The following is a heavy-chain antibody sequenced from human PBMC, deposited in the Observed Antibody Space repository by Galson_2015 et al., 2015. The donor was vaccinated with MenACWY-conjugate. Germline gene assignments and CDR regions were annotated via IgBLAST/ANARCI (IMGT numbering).Heavy chain of an antibody. CDR3: ARDRPTFGVIRPLDP. Sequence: SVKVSCKASGYTFTTYRISWVRQAPGQGLEWMGRISVHNGIADYAQKFQDRVTMISDPSTTTVHMELRSLTSGDTAVYYCARDRPTFGVIRPLDPWGQGTLVTVSS. V-gene: IGHV1-18*01. CDR2: ISVHNGIA. CDR1: GYTFTTYR. D-gene: IGHD3-3*01. J-gene: IGHJ5*01.